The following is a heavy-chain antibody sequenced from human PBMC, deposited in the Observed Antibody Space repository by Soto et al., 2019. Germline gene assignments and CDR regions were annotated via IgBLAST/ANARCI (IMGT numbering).Heavy chain of an antibody. CDR3: AREGSQGIAVAGTYFDY. Sequence: PGGSLRLSCAASGFTFSDYYMSWIRQAPGKGLEWVSYISSSSSSYTNYADSVKGRFTISRDNAKNSLYLQMNSLRAEDTAVYYCAREGSQGIAVAGTYFDYWGQGTLVTVSS. J-gene: IGHJ4*02. CDR2: ISSSSSSYT. V-gene: IGHV3-11*06. D-gene: IGHD6-19*01. CDR1: GFTFSDYY.